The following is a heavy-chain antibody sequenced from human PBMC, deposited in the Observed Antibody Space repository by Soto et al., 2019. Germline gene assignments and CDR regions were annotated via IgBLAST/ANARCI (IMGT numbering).Heavy chain of an antibody. Sequence: QVQLVESGGGLVKPGGSLRLSCAASGFTFSDYYMSWIRQAPGKGLEWVSYISSSSSYTNYADSVKGRFTISRDNAKNSLYLQMNSLRAEDTAVYYCARSQAPWYFDYWGQGTLVTVSS. CDR1: GFTFSDYY. CDR3: ARSQAPWYFDY. CDR2: ISSSSSYT. J-gene: IGHJ4*02. V-gene: IGHV3-11*05.